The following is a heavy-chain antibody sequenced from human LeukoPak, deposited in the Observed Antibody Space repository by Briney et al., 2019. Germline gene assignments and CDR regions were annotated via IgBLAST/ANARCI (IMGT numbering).Heavy chain of an antibody. CDR2: ISSSGSTI. Sequence: GGSLRFSCAASGFTFSSYEMNRVRQAPGKGLEWVSYISSSGSTIYYADSVKGRFTISRDNAKNSLYLQMNSLRAEDTAVYYCARGDYGDYGDYFDYWGQGTLVTVSS. J-gene: IGHJ4*02. D-gene: IGHD4-17*01. CDR3: ARGDYGDYGDYFDY. V-gene: IGHV3-48*03. CDR1: GFTFSSYE.